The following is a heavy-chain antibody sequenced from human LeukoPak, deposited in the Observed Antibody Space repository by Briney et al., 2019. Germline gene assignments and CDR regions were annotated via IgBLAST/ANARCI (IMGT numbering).Heavy chain of an antibody. D-gene: IGHD5-12*01. CDR1: GYTFTGYY. Sequence: SVKVSCKASGYTFTGYYIYWVRQAPGQGLEWMGGIIPIFGTANYAQKFQGRVTITADESTSTAYMELSSLRSEDTAVYYCARVPREGLVATRGFYYYYYMDVWGKGTTVTISS. CDR2: IIPIFGTA. J-gene: IGHJ6*03. CDR3: ARVPREGLVATRGFYYYYYMDV. V-gene: IGHV1-69*13.